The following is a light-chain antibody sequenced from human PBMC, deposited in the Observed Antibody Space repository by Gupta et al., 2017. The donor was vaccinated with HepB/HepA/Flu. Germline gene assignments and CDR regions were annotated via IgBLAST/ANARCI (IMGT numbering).Light chain of an antibody. CDR3: VAWDDTLVGWL. J-gene: IGLJ3*02. V-gene: IGLV1-47*01. Sequence: QSVLTQPPSVSGTPGQRVVISCSGSSSNIGTNFVYWYQHLPGAAPRPLIYRSNQRPSGVPERCSGSKSGTSASLAIGGLRSEDEADYYCVAWDDTLVGWLFGGGTRLTVL. CDR2: RSN. CDR1: SSNIGTNF.